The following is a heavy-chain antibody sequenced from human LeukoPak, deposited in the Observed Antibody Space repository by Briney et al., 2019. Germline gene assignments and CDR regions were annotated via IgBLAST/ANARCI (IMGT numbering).Heavy chain of an antibody. CDR3: AKAPVFGWQWLVIWYFDL. D-gene: IGHD6-19*01. CDR1: GFTFITYN. Sequence: PGGSLRLSCGASGFTFITYNMHWVRQAPGKGLEWVSSITRSSYIYYADSVKGRFTISRDNAKNSLYLQMNSLRAEDTAVYYCAKAPVFGWQWLVIWYFDLWGRGTLVTVSS. CDR2: ITRSSYI. V-gene: IGHV3-21*04. J-gene: IGHJ2*01.